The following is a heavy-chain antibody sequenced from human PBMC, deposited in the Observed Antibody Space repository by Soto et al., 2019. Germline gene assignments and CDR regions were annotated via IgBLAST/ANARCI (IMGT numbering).Heavy chain of an antibody. D-gene: IGHD3-16*01. CDR1: GGLFSSFA. J-gene: IGHJ4*02. V-gene: IGHV1-69*01. Sequence: QGQLVQSGPEVKKPGSSVKVSCKDSGGLFSSFAISWVRQAPGQGLEWLGGIIPVFGTTNYAEKFQDRVTITADESTNTAYMEPSSLTSGDTAMYYCARGGGPYVWFNEFWGQGTLVTVSS. CDR2: IIPVFGTT. CDR3: ARGGGPYVWFNEF.